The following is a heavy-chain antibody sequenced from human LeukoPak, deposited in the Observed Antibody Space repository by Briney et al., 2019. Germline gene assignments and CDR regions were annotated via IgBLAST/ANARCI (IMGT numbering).Heavy chain of an antibody. CDR2: IFTTGST. Sequence: SETLSLTCTVSGGSISSGSYYWSWIRQPAGKGLEWIGRIFTTGSTNYNPSLKSRVSISIDASKNQFSLKLSSVTAADTAVYYCAREGDNGSGSYFDYWGQGTLVTVSS. CDR1: GGSISSGSYY. D-gene: IGHD3-10*01. CDR3: AREGDNGSGSYFDY. V-gene: IGHV4-61*02. J-gene: IGHJ4*02.